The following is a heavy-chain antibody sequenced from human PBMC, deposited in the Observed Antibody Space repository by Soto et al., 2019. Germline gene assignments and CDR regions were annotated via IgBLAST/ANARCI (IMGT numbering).Heavy chain of an antibody. D-gene: IGHD4-17*01. CDR3: AGDSTDGDFVDAFDV. CDR1: GFSVSINY. Sequence: ELLLVESGGGLVQPGGSLRLSCAASGFSVSINYVNWVRQAPGKGLEWVSVIYSGGTTHYADSVKGRFTISRETSKNTLYLQMNSLRVEDTAVYYCAGDSTDGDFVDAFDVWGQGTMVTVSS. CDR2: IYSGGTT. J-gene: IGHJ3*01. V-gene: IGHV3-66*01.